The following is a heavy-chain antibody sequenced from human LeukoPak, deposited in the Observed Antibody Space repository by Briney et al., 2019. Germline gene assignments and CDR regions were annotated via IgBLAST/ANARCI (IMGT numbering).Heavy chain of an antibody. V-gene: IGHV4-31*03. D-gene: IGHD6-19*01. J-gene: IGHJ4*02. CDR1: GGSISSGGYY. CDR3: ARGAGIAVAGNFDY. CDR2: IYYSGST. Sequence: PSETLSLTCTVSGGSISSGGYYWSWIRQHPGKGLEWIGYIYYSGSTYYNPSLKSRVTISVDTSKNQFSLKLSSVTAADTAVYYCARGAGIAVAGNFDYWGQGTLVTVSS.